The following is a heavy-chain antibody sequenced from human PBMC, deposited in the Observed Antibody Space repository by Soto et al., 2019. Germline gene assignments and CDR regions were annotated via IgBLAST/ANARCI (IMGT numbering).Heavy chain of an antibody. CDR2: ISAYNGNT. J-gene: IGHJ6*03. D-gene: IGHD3-3*01. CDR3: ARDPASITIFGVVTPLDYYYYMDV. CDR1: GYTFTGYG. Sequence: ASVKVSCKASGYTFTGYGISWVRQAPGQGLEWMGWISAYNGNTNYAQKLQGRVTMTTDTSTSTAYMELRSLRSDDTAVYYCARDPASITIFGVVTPLDYYYYMDVWGKGTTVTVSS. V-gene: IGHV1-18*01.